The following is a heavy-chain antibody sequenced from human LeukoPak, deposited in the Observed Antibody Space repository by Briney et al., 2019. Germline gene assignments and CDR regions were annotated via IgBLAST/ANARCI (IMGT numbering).Heavy chain of an antibody. CDR2: VEPEDGKT. D-gene: IGHD2-21*01. J-gene: IGHJ4*02. V-gene: IGHV1-69-2*01. Sequence: GATVKISCKASGYTLSDSYIHWVRQAPGKGLDWMGRVEPEDGKTKYAEQFQGRLTISADTSTQTSYMELTSLRSEDTAVYYCATRLDVIMNFPPGDYWGQGTLVTVSS. CDR3: ATRLDVIMNFPPGDY. CDR1: GYTLSDSY.